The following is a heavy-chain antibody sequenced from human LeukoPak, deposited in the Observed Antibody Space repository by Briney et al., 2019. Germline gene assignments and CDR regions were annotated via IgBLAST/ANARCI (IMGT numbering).Heavy chain of an antibody. CDR1: GFIFSSYG. Sequence: GGSLRLSCAASGFIFSSYGMHWVRQAPGKGLEWVAVIWYDGSNKYYADSVKGRFTISRDNSKNTLYLQMNSLRAEDTAVYYCAKDHLSYGGNSGIDYWGQGTLVTVSS. J-gene: IGHJ4*02. CDR3: AKDHLSYGGNSGIDY. D-gene: IGHD4-23*01. V-gene: IGHV3-33*06. CDR2: IWYDGSNK.